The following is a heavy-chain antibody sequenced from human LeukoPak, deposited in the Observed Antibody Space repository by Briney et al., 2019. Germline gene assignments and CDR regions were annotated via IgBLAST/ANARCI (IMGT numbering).Heavy chain of an antibody. D-gene: IGHD4-17*01. J-gene: IGHJ6*02. CDR2: TSGSGGST. V-gene: IGHV3-23*01. CDR1: GFTFSSYA. CDR3: AKIDGDYYYYGMDV. Sequence: GGSLRLSCAASGFTFSSYAMSWVRQAPGKGLEWVSATSGSGGSTYYADSVKGRFTISRDNSKNTLYLQVTSLRAEDAAVYYCAKIDGDYYYYGMDVWGQGTTVTVSS.